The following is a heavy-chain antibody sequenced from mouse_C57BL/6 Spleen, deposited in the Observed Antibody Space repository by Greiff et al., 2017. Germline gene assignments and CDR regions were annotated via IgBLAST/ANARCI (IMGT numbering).Heavy chain of an antibody. Sequence: EVQLVESGGGLVKPGGSLKLSCAASGFTFSSYAMSWVRQTPEKRLEWVATISDGGSYTYYPDNVKGRFTISRDNAKNNLYLQMSHLKSEDTAMYYCARENETGAMDYWGQGTSVTVSS. CDR1: GFTFSSYA. J-gene: IGHJ4*01. CDR3: ARENETGAMDY. V-gene: IGHV5-4*01. CDR2: ISDGGSYT.